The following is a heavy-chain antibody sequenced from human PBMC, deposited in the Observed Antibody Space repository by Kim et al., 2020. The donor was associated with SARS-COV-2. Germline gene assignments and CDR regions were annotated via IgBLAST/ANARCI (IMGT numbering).Heavy chain of an antibody. Sequence: TTYNPSRKSRVTISVDKSKNHFSLNLNSVTAADTAVYYCSGSSGWYRLDYWGQGTLVTVSS. J-gene: IGHJ4*02. CDR3: SGSSGWYRLDY. V-gene: IGHV4-4*02. D-gene: IGHD6-19*01. CDR2: T.